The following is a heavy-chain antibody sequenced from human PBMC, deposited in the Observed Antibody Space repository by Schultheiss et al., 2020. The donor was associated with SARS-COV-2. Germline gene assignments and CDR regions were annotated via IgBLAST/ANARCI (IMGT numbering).Heavy chain of an antibody. Sequence: SETLSLTCTVSGGSISSYYWSWIRQPPGKGLEWIGYIYYSGSTNYNPSLKSRVTISVDTSKNQFSLKLSSVTAADTAVYYCARIKQRGMDVWGQGTTVTVSS. CDR3: ARIKQRGMDV. D-gene: IGHD1/OR15-1a*01. CDR1: GGSISSYY. V-gene: IGHV4-59*12. J-gene: IGHJ6*02. CDR2: IYYSGST.